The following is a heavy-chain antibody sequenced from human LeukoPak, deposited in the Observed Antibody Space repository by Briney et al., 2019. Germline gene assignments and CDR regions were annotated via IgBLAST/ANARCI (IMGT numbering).Heavy chain of an antibody. CDR1: GFTFSNYA. J-gene: IGHJ5*02. CDR2: LTGNSNNP. CDR3: AKCAKTPEGGSVWCNWFDT. Sequence: PGGSLRLSCRASGFTFSNYAMNWVRQTPGKGLEWVSSLTGNSNNPNYADSVKGRFTISRDNSKNALYLQMNSLRAEDTALYSCAKCAKTPEGGSVWCNWFDTWGQGTLVIVSS. D-gene: IGHD1-14*01. V-gene: IGHV3-23*01.